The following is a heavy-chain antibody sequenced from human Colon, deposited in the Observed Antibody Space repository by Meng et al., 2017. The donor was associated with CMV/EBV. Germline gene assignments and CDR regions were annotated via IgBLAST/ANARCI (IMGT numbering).Heavy chain of an antibody. D-gene: IGHD4-17*01. CDR1: GFTFTGYY. J-gene: IGHJ4*02. Sequence: QVQRVQSGAEVKKPGASLKVSCKPSGFTFTGYYMHWVRQAPGQGLEWMGRINPNSGETDYAQKFQGRVTMTRDTSISTAYMELSRLTSDDSAVYYCARFYGDYLFDYWGQGTLVTVSS. CDR3: ARFYGDYLFDY. V-gene: IGHV1-2*06. CDR2: INPNSGET.